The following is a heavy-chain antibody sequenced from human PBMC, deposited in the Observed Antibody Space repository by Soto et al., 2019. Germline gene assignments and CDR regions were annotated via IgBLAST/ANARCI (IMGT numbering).Heavy chain of an antibody. CDR1: RFDFSSYE. CDR2: VSLTGGRT. J-gene: IGHJ4*02. Sequence: EVQLLESGGGLVQPGGSLRLSCVASRFDFSSYEMSWVRQAAGKGLEWVSRVSLTGGRTNYAGSVKGRFTVSRDNFKNALYLEMDSLRPDDTAIYYCARGGGYCTPTSCAIDSWGRGTPVTVSS. D-gene: IGHD2-8*01. CDR3: ARGGGYCTPTSCAIDS. V-gene: IGHV3-23*01.